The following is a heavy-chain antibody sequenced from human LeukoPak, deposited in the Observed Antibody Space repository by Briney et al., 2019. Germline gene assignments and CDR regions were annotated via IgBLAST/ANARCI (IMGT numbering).Heavy chain of an antibody. CDR1: GFTFSDYY. CDR3: ARDAGGSGSYYDD. J-gene: IGHJ4*02. D-gene: IGHD3-10*01. Sequence: KTGGSLRLSCAASGFTFSDYYMSWIRQAPGKGLEWISHISSSGSTIYYADSVKGRFTISRDNAKNSLYLQMNSLRAEDTAVYYCARDAGGSGSYYDDWGQGTLVTVSS. CDR2: ISSSGSTI. V-gene: IGHV3-11*01.